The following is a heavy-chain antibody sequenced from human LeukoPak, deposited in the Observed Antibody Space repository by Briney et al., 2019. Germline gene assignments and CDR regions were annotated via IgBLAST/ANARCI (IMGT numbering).Heavy chain of an antibody. V-gene: IGHV1-2*02. J-gene: IGHJ4*02. CDR3: ARTTVTRIIDY. D-gene: IGHD4-17*01. Sequence: GASVKVSCKASGYTFTGYYMHWGRQAPGQGGEGMGWINPNSGGTNYAQKFQGRVTMTRDTSISTAYMELSRLRSDDTAVYYCARTTVTRIIDYWGQGTLVTVSS. CDR2: INPNSGGT. CDR1: GYTFTGYY.